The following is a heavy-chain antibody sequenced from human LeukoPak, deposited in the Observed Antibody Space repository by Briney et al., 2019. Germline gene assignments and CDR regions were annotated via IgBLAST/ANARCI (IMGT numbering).Heavy chain of an antibody. CDR1: GGSFSDYY. Sequence: SETLSLTCAVYGGSFSDYYWSWVRQPPGEGREWIGEINHGGSTNVNPSLKSRVTISVDTSKSQFSLKLGSVTAADTAVYYCARAGHSSGWYVVRWFDPWGQGTLVTVSS. CDR3: ARAGHSSGWYVVRWFDP. J-gene: IGHJ5*02. V-gene: IGHV4-34*01. CDR2: INHGGST. D-gene: IGHD6-19*01.